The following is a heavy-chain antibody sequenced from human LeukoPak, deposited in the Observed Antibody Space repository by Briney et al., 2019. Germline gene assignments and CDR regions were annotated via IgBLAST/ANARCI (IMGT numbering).Heavy chain of an antibody. CDR3: AKSHYGSGSTDFDY. J-gene: IGHJ4*02. D-gene: IGHD3-10*01. CDR2: ISGSDGST. Sequence: GGSLRLSCAASGFSFRSYPMSWVRQAPGKGLEWVSTISGSDGSTYYADSVKGRLTISRDNSKNTLYLQMNSLRAEDTALYYCAKSHYGSGSTDFDYWGQGTLVTVSS. CDR1: GFSFRSYP. V-gene: IGHV3-23*01.